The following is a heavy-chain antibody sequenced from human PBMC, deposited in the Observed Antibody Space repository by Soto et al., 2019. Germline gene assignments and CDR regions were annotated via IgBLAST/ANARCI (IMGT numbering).Heavy chain of an antibody. CDR2: ISAYNGNT. Sequence: ASVKVSCKASGYTFTSYGISWVRQAPGQGLEWMGWISAYNGNTNYAQKLQGRVTMTTDTSTSTAYMELRSLRSDDTAVYYCARDRPGWELRYDYYGMEVWGKETTVNDS. D-gene: IGHD1-26*01. V-gene: IGHV1-18*01. CDR1: GYTFTSYG. J-gene: IGHJ6*04. CDR3: ARDRPGWELRYDYYGMEV.